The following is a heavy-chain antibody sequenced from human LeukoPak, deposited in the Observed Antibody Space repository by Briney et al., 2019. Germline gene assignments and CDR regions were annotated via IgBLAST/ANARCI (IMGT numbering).Heavy chain of an antibody. V-gene: IGHV1-2*02. CDR1: GYTFTGYY. CDR2: INANSGGT. Sequence: ASVKVSCKASGYTFTGYYMHWVRQAPGQGLERMGWINANSGGTNYAQKFQGRVTMTRDTSISTAYMELSRLRSDDTAVYYCTRDHCSYINCYEDYYYGMDVWGQGTTVTVSS. D-gene: IGHD2-2*01. J-gene: IGHJ6*02. CDR3: TRDHCSYINCYEDYYYGMDV.